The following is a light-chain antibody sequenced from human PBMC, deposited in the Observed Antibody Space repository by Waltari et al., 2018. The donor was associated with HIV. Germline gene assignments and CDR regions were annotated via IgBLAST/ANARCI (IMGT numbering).Light chain of an antibody. Sequence: QSALTQPASVSGSPGQSITISCTGTSSDVGGYNYVSWYQRQPGKAPKLMFYDVNSRPAGVSNRCSGSESDNTASLTISGLQAEDEADYYCSSYTSSSTRVFGGGTRVSVL. J-gene: IGLJ3*02. CDR3: SSYTSSSTRV. CDR1: SSDVGGYNY. CDR2: DVN. V-gene: IGLV2-14*03.